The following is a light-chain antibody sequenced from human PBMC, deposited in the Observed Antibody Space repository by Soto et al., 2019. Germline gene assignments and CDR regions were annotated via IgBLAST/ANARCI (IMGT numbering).Light chain of an antibody. CDR2: GAS. V-gene: IGKV3-20*01. J-gene: IGKJ4*01. CDR1: QHVTTTY. Sequence: IVLTQSPATLSLSPGERATLSCTASQHVTTTYIAWYQQKFGQAPRLLIYGASTRATGTPDRFTGGGFGTDFTRIISRVEPEDFAVYYCQQYDSSFTFGGGTKVEMK. CDR3: QQYDSSFT.